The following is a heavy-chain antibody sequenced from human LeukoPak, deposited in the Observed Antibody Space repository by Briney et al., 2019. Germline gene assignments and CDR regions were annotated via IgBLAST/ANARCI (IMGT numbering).Heavy chain of an antibody. CDR3: ARAPPLRKWFDP. V-gene: IGHV4-30-4*01. CDR2: IYYSGST. CDR1: GGSISSGDYY. Sequence: SETLSLTCTVSGGSISSGDYYWSWIRQPPGKGLEWIGYIYYSGSTYYNPPLKSRVTISVDTSKNQFSLKLSSVTAADTAVYYCARAPPLRKWFDPWGQGTLVTVSS. J-gene: IGHJ5*02.